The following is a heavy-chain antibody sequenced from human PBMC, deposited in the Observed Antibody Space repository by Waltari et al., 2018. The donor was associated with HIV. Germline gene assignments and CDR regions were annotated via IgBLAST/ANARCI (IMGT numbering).Heavy chain of an antibody. V-gene: IGHV4-34*01. Sequence: QVQLQQWGAGLLKPSETLSLTCTVDGGSFSGYYWTWIRQPPGKGLEWIGEVNHSGTTNYNPSLKSRVTISVDTSKNQFSLKLSSVTAADTAVYYCARGEGWLTPFDSWGQGTLVTVSS. J-gene: IGHJ4*02. CDR3: ARGEGWLTPFDS. CDR1: GGSFSGYY. CDR2: VNHSGTT. D-gene: IGHD3-22*01.